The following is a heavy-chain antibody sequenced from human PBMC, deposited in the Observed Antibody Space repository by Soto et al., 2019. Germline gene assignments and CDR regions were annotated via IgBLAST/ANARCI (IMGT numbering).Heavy chain of an antibody. CDR2: IYYSGST. CDR1: GVSISSSSYY. CDR3: ASHRHAPGISSWYYF. Sequence: SETLSLTCTVSGVSISSSSYYWGWIRQPPGKGLEWIGSIYYSGSTYYNPSLKSRVTISVDTSKNQFSLDLTSVTAADTAVYYCASHRHAPGISSWYYFWGQGTPVTVSS. D-gene: IGHD6-13*01. V-gene: IGHV4-39*01. J-gene: IGHJ4*02.